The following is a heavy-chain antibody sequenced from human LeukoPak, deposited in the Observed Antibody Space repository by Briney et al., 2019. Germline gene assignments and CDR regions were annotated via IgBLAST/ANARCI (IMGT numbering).Heavy chain of an antibody. CDR2: IYHSGST. V-gene: IGHV4-38-2*01. CDR1: GYSISSGYY. D-gene: IGHD3-10*01. Sequence: SETLSLTCAVSGYSISSGYYWGWIRQPPGKGLEWIGSIYHSGSTYYNPSLKSRVTISVDTSKNQFSLKLSSVTAADTAVYYCARGKSGEGLVPDGFYILGQGTMVTISS. CDR3: ARGKSGEGLVPDGFYI. J-gene: IGHJ3*02.